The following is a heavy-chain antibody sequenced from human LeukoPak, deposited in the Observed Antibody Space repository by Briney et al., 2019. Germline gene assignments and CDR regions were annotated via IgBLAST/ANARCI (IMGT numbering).Heavy chain of an antibody. Sequence: TGGSLRLSCAASGFTFIQYGIHWVRQAPGKGLEWVAFIRSDGTNHYYADSVKDRFTISRDNSKNTLYLQMDDLRAEDTSVYYCAKDASLWSGFDYWGQGALVTVS. CDR3: AKDASLWSGFDY. J-gene: IGHJ4*02. CDR2: IRSDGTNH. D-gene: IGHD3-3*01. CDR1: GFTFIQYG. V-gene: IGHV3-30*02.